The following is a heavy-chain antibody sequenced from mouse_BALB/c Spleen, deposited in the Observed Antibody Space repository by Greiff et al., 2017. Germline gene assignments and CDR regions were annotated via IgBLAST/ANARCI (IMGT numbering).Heavy chain of an antibody. V-gene: IGHV1-80*01. Sequence: QVQLQQSGAELVRPGSSVKISCKASGYAFSSYCMNWVKQRPGQGLEWIGQIYPGDGDTNYNEKFKGKATLTEDKSSSTAYMQLSSLTSEDSAVYFCAYYGNYEFAYWGQGTLVTVSA. J-gene: IGHJ3*01. CDR2: IYPGDGDT. CDR1: GYAFSSYC. D-gene: IGHD2-1*01. CDR3: AYYGNYEFAY.